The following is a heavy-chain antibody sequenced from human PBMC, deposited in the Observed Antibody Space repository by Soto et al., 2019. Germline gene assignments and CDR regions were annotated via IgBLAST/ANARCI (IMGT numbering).Heavy chain of an antibody. CDR1: GFTFSSYD. CDR3: AGGRSGWYAEFDF. J-gene: IGHJ4*02. D-gene: IGHD6-19*01. Sequence: EVQLVESGGGLVQPGGSLRLSCAASGFTFSSYDMHWVRQTAGKGLEWVAAIGTTGDAYYPGSATGRFTISRENAKISLYLQMNILIVGDTAVYFCAGGRSGWYAEFDFWGQGTQVTVSS. V-gene: IGHV3-13*01. CDR2: IGTTGDA.